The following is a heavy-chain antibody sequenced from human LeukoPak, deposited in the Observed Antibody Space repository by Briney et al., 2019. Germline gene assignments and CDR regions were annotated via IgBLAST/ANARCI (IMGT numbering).Heavy chain of an antibody. CDR2: ISYDGSNK. CDR3: ARALGGDGY. Sequence: PGGSLRLSCAASGFTFSSYAMHWVRQAPGKGLEWVAVISYDGSNKYYADSVKGRFTISRDNSKNTLYLQMNSLRAEDTAVYYCARALGGDGYWGQGTLVTVSS. J-gene: IGHJ4*02. V-gene: IGHV3-30*14. D-gene: IGHD2-21*02. CDR1: GFTFSSYA.